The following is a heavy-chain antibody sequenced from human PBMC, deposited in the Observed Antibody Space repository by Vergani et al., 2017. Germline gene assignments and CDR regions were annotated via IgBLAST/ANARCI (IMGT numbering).Heavy chain of an antibody. CDR1: GHSFTNYW. CDR3: ARLYGRDSSGSKYFDY. CDR2: IHPADSDT. Sequence: EVQLVQSGAEVKKPGESLKISCQISGHSFTNYWIGCVRQMPGKGLEWMGIIHPADSDTRYSPSFQGQATISVDKSISTAYLQRRSLRASDSAMYYCARLYGRDSSGSKYFDYWGQGTLVTVSS. V-gene: IGHV5-51*01. D-gene: IGHD3-22*01. J-gene: IGHJ4*02.